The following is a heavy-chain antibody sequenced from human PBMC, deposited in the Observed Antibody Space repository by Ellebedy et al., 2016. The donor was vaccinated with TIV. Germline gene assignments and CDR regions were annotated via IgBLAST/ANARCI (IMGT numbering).Heavy chain of an antibody. Sequence: GESLKISCTASGFTFDDYATNWFHQAPGKGLEWISYISSDSSKIVYADSVKGRFTVSRDNARNSLFLQMNSLRVEDTAVYYCAGKAPQFQFDYWGQGTLVTVSS. CDR2: ISSDSSKI. CDR1: GFTFDDYA. CDR3: AGKAPQFQFDY. V-gene: IGHV3-48*04. J-gene: IGHJ4*02. D-gene: IGHD4-23*01.